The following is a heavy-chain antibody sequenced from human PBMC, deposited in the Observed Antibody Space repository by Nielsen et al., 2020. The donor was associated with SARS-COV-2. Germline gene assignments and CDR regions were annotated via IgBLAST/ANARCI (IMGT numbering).Heavy chain of an antibody. V-gene: IGHV1-18*01. D-gene: IGHD6-19*01. CDR1: GYSFTIYG. J-gene: IGHJ4*02. CDR2: ISSYNGNT. CDR3: ARGGSSGPSYY. Sequence: ASVKVSCKASGYSFTIYGISWVRQAPGQGLEWMGWISSYNGNTNYEQKLQGRVTMTTDTSTSTAYMELRSLRSDDTDVYYCARGGSSGPSYYWGQGTLVTVSS.